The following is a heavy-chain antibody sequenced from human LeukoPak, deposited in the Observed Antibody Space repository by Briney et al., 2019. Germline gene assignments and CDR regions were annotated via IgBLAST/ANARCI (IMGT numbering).Heavy chain of an antibody. CDR3: AREFATSGPGPD. D-gene: IGHD3-10*01. CDR1: GGSISSYY. J-gene: IGHJ4*02. V-gene: IGHV4-59*12. CDR2: IYYSGST. Sequence: SETLSLTCTVSGGSISSYYWSWIRQHPGRGLEWIGYIYYSGSTNYNPSLKSRVTISVDTSKNQFSLKLSSVTAADTAVYYCAREFATSGPGPDWGQGTLVTVSS.